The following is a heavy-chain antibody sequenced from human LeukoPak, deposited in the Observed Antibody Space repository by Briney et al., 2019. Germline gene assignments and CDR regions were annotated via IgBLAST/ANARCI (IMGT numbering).Heavy chain of an antibody. CDR3: ARESGAFSPFGF. CDR2: VNHSGSI. J-gene: IGHJ4*02. V-gene: IGHV4-34*01. CDR1: GGSFSGYF. D-gene: IGHD1-26*01. Sequence: SETLSLTCAVYGGSFSGYFWSWIRQPPGKGLAWIGEVNHSGSINYNPSLKSRVSMSIDKSKNQLSLKLTSVTAADTAMYYCARESGAFSPFGFWGQGTLVTVSS.